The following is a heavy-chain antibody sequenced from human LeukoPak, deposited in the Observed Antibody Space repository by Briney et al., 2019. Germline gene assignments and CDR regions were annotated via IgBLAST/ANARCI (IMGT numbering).Heavy chain of an antibody. J-gene: IGHJ3*02. CDR1: GGTFSSYA. Sequence: GASVKVSCKASGGTFSSYAISWVRQAPGQGLEWKGRIIPILGIANYAQKFQGRVTITADKSTSTAYMELSSLRSEDTAVYYCARGDVEMATIDAFDIWGQGTMVTVSS. V-gene: IGHV1-69*04. D-gene: IGHD5-24*01. CDR3: ARGDVEMATIDAFDI. CDR2: IIPILGIA.